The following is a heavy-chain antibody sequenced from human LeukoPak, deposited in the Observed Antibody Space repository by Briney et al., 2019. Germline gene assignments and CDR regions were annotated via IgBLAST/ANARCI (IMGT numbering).Heavy chain of an antibody. J-gene: IGHJ6*03. CDR2: IYYSGST. CDR1: GGSISNYY. D-gene: IGHD2-2*01. V-gene: IGHV4-59*01. Sequence: PSETLSLTCTVSGGSISNYYWSWIRQPPGKGLEWIGYIYYSGSTNYNPSLKSRVTISVDTSKNQFSLKLSSVTAADTAAYYCARTTEGYCRSTSCYGFYYSYYMDVWGKGTTVTISS. CDR3: ARTTEGYCRSTSCYGFYYSYYMDV.